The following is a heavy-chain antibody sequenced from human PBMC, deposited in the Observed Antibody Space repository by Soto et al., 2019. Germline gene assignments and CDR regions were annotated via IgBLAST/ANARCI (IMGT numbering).Heavy chain of an antibody. Sequence: QVQLVQSGTEVKKPGSSVKVSCKASGGTFRNYPINWVRQAPGQGLEWMGSIFPLTDIPEYAQNFQARLTISADKSTSTAYMELSSLTSDDTAMYFCARGPLVVLNYFESWGQGTLVTVSS. CDR3: ARGPLVVLNYFES. V-gene: IGHV1-69*02. J-gene: IGHJ4*02. CDR1: GGTFRNYP. CDR2: IFPLTDIP.